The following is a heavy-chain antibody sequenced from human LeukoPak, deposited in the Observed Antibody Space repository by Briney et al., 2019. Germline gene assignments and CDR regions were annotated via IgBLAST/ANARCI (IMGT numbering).Heavy chain of an antibody. D-gene: IGHD6-13*01. CDR1: GYTFTSYA. J-gene: IGHJ6*03. CDR2: INTNTGNP. Sequence: ASVKVSCKASGYTFTSYAMNWVRQAPGQGPEWMGWINTNTGNPTYAQGFTGRFVFSLDTSVSTAYLQISSLKAEDTAVYYCARESRLAAAVGTAYYYYYYMDVWGKGTTVTVSS. V-gene: IGHV7-4-1*02. CDR3: ARESRLAAAVGTAYYYYYYMDV.